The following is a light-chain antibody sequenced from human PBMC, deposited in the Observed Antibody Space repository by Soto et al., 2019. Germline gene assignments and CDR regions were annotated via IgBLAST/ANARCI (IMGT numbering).Light chain of an antibody. V-gene: IGKV3-20*01. J-gene: IGKJ1*01. CDR1: QSLSSNY. Sequence: EIELTQSPGTLFLSPGERATLSCRASQSLSSNYLAWYQQKPGQAPRLLIYGASSRATGIPDRFSGSGSGTDFTLTISSLEPEDFAVYYCQHYGLLFTWTFGQGTKVEI. CDR3: QHYGLLFTWT. CDR2: GAS.